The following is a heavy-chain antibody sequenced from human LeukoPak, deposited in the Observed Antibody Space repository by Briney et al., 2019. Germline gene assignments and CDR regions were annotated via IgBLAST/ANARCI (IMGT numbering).Heavy chain of an antibody. CDR3: VSISGSYWGYDY. D-gene: IGHD1-26*01. V-gene: IGHV3-72*01. CDR1: GFTFSDHY. CDR2: SGNKTNSYTT. J-gene: IGHJ4*02. Sequence: PGGSLRLSCAASGFTFSDHYMDWVRQAPGKGLEWVGRSGNKTNSYTTQYAASVKGRFTISRDDSRNSLYLQMNSLQTEDTAVYYCVSISGSYWGYDYWGQGSLVTVSS.